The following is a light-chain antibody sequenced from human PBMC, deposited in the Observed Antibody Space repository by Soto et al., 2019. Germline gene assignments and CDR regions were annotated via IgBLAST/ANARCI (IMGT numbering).Light chain of an antibody. CDR3: QQYNNWPPMYT. J-gene: IGKJ2*01. V-gene: IGKV3-15*01. CDR2: GAS. Sequence: EMVMTQSPATLSVSLGERATLSCRVSQSVSSNLAWYQQKPGQAPRLIIYGASTRATGIPARFSGSGSGTEFSLTISSLQSEDSAVYYCQQYNNWPPMYTFGQGTKLEIK. CDR1: QSVSSN.